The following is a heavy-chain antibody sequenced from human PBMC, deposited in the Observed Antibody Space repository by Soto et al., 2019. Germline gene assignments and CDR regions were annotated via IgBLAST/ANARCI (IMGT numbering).Heavy chain of an antibody. J-gene: IGHJ4*02. Sequence: PGGSLRLSCAASGFTFSSYGMHWVRQAPGKGLEWVAVIWYDGSNKYYADSVKGRFTISRDNSKNTLYLQMNSLRAEDTAVYYCARGPFYGDYASVGKVDYWGQGTLVTVSS. CDR3: ARGPFYGDYASVGKVDY. CDR1: GFTFSSYG. CDR2: IWYDGSNK. D-gene: IGHD4-17*01. V-gene: IGHV3-33*01.